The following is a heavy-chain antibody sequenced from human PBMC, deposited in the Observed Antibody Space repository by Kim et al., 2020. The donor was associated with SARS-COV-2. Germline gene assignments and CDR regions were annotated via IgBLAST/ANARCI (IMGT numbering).Heavy chain of an antibody. CDR2: FFRSGST. CDR3: ASWDYSDNAGLVH. J-gene: IGHJ4*02. D-gene: IGHD4-4*01. Sequence: SETLSLTCTVSGAPISSYYWVWVRQPPWKVLEWMATFFRSGSTSSNPSLKSRVTISADTSNHQFSLQLSSVTAADTAVYYCASWDYSDNAGLVHWGQGTLVTVS. V-gene: IGHV4-59*13. CDR1: GAPISSYY.